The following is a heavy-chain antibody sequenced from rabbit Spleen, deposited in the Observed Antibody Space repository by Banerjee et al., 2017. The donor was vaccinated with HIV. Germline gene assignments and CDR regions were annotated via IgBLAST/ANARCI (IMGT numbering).Heavy chain of an antibody. J-gene: IGHJ6*01. CDR2: INAVTGKA. CDR3: ARDTGSSFSTYGMDL. Sequence: QSLEESGGDLVKPGASLTLTCTASGVSFSNKAVMCWVRQAPGKGLEWIACINAVTGKAVYASWAKGRFTCSKTSSTTVTLQMTSLTVADTATYFCARDTGSSFSTYGMDLWGPGTLVTVS. CDR1: GVSFSNKAV. V-gene: IGHV1S40*01. D-gene: IGHD8-1*01.